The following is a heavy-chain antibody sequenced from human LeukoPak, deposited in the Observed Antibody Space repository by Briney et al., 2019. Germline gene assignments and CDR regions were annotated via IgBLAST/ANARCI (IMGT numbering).Heavy chain of an antibody. Sequence: ASVKVSCKASGYTFTSYYMHWVRQAPGQGLEWMGIINPSGGSTSYAQKFQGRVTMTRDTSTSTVYMELSSLRSEDTAVYYCARDVRNTAMVRGGYYFDYWGQGTLVTVSS. J-gene: IGHJ4*02. CDR2: INPSGGST. CDR3: ARDVRNTAMVRGGYYFDY. D-gene: IGHD5-18*01. V-gene: IGHV1-46*01. CDR1: GYTFTSYY.